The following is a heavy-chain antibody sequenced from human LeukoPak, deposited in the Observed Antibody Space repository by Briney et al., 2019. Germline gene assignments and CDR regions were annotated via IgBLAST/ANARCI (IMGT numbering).Heavy chain of an antibody. CDR2: IFGSGGSA. D-gene: IGHD6-19*01. Sequence: GGSLRLSCAASGFTFSSYDMHWVRQATGKGLEWVSGIFGSGGSAHYADSVKGRFTISRDNSQNTVYLQMNSLRAEDTAVYYCGKTTTGYSSGRNPAWPVDYWGQGTLVTVSS. CDR3: GKTTTGYSSGRNPAWPVDY. J-gene: IGHJ4*02. V-gene: IGHV3-23*01. CDR1: GFTFSSYD.